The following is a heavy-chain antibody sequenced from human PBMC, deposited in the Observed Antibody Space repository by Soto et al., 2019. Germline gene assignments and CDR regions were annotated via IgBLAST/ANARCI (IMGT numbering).Heavy chain of an antibody. V-gene: IGHV3-74*03. D-gene: IGHD5-18*01. CDR3: ATLNSFGSDY. CDR1: GFTFINFW. CDR2: IYSDGSGT. Sequence: GGSLRLSCAASGFTFINFWMHWVRQAPGKGLVWVSRIYSDGSGTMYADSVKGRFTISRDNAKSTLYLQMNSLRPEDTAVYYCATLNSFGSDYWGRGTLVTVSS. J-gene: IGHJ4*02.